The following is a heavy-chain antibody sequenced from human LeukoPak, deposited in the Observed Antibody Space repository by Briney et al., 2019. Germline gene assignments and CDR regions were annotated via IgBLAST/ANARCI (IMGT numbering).Heavy chain of an antibody. CDR3: AKDEATSGGGLAS. J-gene: IGHJ4*02. D-gene: IGHD3-16*01. CDR1: GFTVSGTH. V-gene: IGHV3-53*01. CDR2: MYTGGTT. Sequence: PGGSLRLSCAASGFTVSGTHMSWVRQAAGKGLEWVSAMYTGGTTYYADSVKGRFTISRDNSRNTLFLHMSSLRADDTAVYYCAKDEATSGGGLASWGQGTLVTVSS.